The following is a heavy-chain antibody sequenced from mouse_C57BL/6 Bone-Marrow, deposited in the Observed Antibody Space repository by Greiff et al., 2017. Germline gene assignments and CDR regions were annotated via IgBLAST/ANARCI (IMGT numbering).Heavy chain of an antibody. CDR3: ARMNPWFAY. CDR1: GYAFSSSW. CDR2: IYPGDGDT. Sequence: LVAPGASVKISCKASGYAFSSSWMNWVKQRPGKGLEWIGRIYPGDGDTNYNGKFKGKATLTADKSSSTAYMQLSSLTSEDSAVYFCARMNPWFAYWGQGTLVTVSA. V-gene: IGHV1-82*01. J-gene: IGHJ3*01.